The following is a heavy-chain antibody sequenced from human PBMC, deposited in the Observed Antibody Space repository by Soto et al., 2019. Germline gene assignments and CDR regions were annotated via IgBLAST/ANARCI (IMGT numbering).Heavy chain of an antibody. CDR1: GFTFSYYS. D-gene: IGHD3-22*01. J-gene: IGHJ4*02. CDR3: ARGRYYDSSLSDY. V-gene: IGHV3-21*01. CDR2: ISSSGSYI. Sequence: LRLSFAASGFTFSYYSMIWVRQAPGKGLEWVSSISSSGSYIYYADSVNGRFTISRDNAENSLYLQMNSLRVEDTAVYYCARGRYYDSSLSDYWGQGTLVTVSS.